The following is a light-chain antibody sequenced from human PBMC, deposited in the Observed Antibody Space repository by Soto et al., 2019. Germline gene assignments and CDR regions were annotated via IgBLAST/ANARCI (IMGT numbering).Light chain of an antibody. CDR3: QQYGISSYT. CDR1: QSISSSY. CDR2: GAS. J-gene: IGKJ2*01. V-gene: IGKV3-20*01. Sequence: EVVLTQSPGTLSLSPGERATLSCRASQSISSSYLAWYQQKPGQAPRLLIHGASSRATGIPDRFSGSGSGTDFTLTINRLEPEDFAVYYCQQYGISSYTFGQGTKLEIK.